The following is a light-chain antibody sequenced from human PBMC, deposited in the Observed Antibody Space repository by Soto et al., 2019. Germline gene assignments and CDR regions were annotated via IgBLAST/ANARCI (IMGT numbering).Light chain of an antibody. CDR1: SSDVGAYNY. J-gene: IGLJ1*01. Sequence: SALTQPASVSGSPGQSITISCTGTSSDVGAYNYVSWYQQYPGKAPKVIIFEVRKRPSGVSNRFSGSKSGDTASLTISGLQAEEEADYYCSSYRSSTTFVFGTGTKVTVL. CDR2: EVR. V-gene: IGLV2-14*01. CDR3: SSYRSSTTFV.